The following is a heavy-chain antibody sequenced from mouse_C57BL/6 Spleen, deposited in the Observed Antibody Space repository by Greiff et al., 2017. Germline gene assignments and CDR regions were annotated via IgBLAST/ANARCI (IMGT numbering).Heavy chain of an antibody. V-gene: IGHV14-4*01. J-gene: IGHJ4*01. CDR3: TITTVVATRAMDY. Sequence: VQLKQSGAELVRPGASVKLSCTASGFNIKDDYMHWVKQRPEQGLEWIGWIDPENGDTESASKFQGKATITADTSSNTAYLQLSSLTSEDTAVYYCTITTVVATRAMDYWGQGTSVTVSS. D-gene: IGHD1-1*01. CDR2: IDPENGDT. CDR1: GFNIKDDY.